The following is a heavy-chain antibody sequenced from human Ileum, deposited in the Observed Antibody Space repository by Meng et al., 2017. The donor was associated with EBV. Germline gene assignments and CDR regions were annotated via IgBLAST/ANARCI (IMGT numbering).Heavy chain of an antibody. D-gene: IGHD1-26*01. CDR3: AGDPHSGSPH. Sequence: QVQLQGSGPGLGKPSEPLSLTCTGSGGSVSSAHSFWTWIRQPPGKGLEWIGYMSYSGSTNYSPPLESRVTISVDTSKNQFSLKLSSVTAADTAVYYCAGDPHSGSPHWGQGTLVTVSS. CDR1: GGSVSSAHSF. V-gene: IGHV4-61*01. J-gene: IGHJ4*02. CDR2: MSYSGST.